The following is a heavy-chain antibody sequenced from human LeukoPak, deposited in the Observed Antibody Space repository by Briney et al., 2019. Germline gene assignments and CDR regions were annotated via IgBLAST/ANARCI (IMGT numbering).Heavy chain of an antibody. V-gene: IGHV4-34*01. CDR1: GGSFSGYY. D-gene: IGHD3-3*01. J-gene: IGHJ6*03. CDR2: INHSGST. CDR3: ARSVGLRFLEWLFSHYMDV. Sequence: PSETLSLTCAVYGGSFSGYYWSWIRQPPGKGQEWIGEINHSGSTNYNPSLKSRVTISVDTSKNQFSLKRSSVTAADTAVYYCARSVGLRFLEWLFSHYMDVWGKGTTVTVSS.